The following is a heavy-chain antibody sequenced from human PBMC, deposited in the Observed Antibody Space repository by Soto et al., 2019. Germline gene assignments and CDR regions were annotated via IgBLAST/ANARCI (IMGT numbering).Heavy chain of an antibody. J-gene: IGHJ4*02. V-gene: IGHV3-23*01. CDR3: ARGSSGEPLFDY. D-gene: IGHD7-27*01. CDR2: INSGGVRT. CDR1: GFTFSRHG. Sequence: EVQMLAAGGGVVQPGGSLRLSCGASGFTFSRHGMSWVRQAPGKGLEWVASINSGGVRTDYADSVKGRFTMSRDSSKNMLYLQMTTLSAEITDIYYCARGSSGEPLFDYWGQGALVTVSS.